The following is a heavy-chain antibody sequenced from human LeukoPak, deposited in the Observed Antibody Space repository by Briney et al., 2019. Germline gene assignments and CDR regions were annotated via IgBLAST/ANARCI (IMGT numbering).Heavy chain of an antibody. CDR1: GFTFSSYS. CDR3: ASQYGDSTYYFDY. CDR2: ISSSSSYI. V-gene: IGHV3-21*01. J-gene: IGHJ4*02. D-gene: IGHD4-17*01. Sequence: GGSLRPSCAASGFTFSSYSMNWVRQAPGKGLEWVSSISSSSSYIYYADSVKGRFTISRDNAKNSLYLQMNSLRAEDTAVYYCASQYGDSTYYFDYWGQGTLVTVSS.